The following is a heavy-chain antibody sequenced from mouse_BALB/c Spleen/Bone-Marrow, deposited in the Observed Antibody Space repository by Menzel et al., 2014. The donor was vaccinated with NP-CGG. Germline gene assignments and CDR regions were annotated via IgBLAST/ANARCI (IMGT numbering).Heavy chain of an antibody. CDR3: ARHGITRLLDY. CDR2: ISSGGSYT. Sequence: EVQVVESGGGLVKPGGSLKLSCAASGFTFSSYAMSWVRQTPEKRLEWVATISSGGSYTYYPDIVKGRFTISRDNAKNTLYLQMSSLRSEDTAMYYCARHGITRLLDYWGQGTTLTVSS. J-gene: IGHJ2*01. D-gene: IGHD2-4*01. CDR1: GFTFSSYA. V-gene: IGHV5-9-3*01.